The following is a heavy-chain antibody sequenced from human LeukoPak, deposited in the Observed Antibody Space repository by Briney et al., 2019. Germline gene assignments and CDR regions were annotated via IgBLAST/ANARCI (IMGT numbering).Heavy chain of an antibody. V-gene: IGHV1-69*05. CDR1: GGTFSSYA. Sequence: SVKVSCKASGGTFSSYAISWVRQAPGQGVEWMGGIIPIFGTANYAQKFQGRVTITTDESTSTAYMELSSLRSEDTAVYYCARARSCSSTSCSHFDYWGQGTLVTVSS. D-gene: IGHD2-2*01. CDR2: IIPIFGTA. J-gene: IGHJ4*02. CDR3: ARARSCSSTSCSHFDY.